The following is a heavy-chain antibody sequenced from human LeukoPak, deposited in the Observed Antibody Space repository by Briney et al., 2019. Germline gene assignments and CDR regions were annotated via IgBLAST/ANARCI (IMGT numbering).Heavy chain of an antibody. J-gene: IGHJ4*02. CDR3: ARFGGITVAGSYYFDY. Sequence: PSETLSLTCTVSGGSISSSSYSWGWIRQPPGKGLEWIGNVYYSGSTYYNPSFKSRVTLSVDTSKKQFSLKLSSVTATDTAVYYCARFGGITVAGSYYFDYWGQGTLVTVSS. V-gene: IGHV4-39*01. CDR2: VYYSGST. D-gene: IGHD6-19*01. CDR1: GGSISSSSYS.